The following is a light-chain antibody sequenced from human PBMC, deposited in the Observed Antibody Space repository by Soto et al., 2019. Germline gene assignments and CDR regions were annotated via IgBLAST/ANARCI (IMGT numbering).Light chain of an antibody. V-gene: IGLV2-14*01. Sequence: QSVLTQPASVSGSPGQSITISCTGTSSDVGGYNYVSWYQQHPGKVPKLMIYEVSNRPSGVSNRFSGSKSGNTASLTISELQTGDEADYYCSSYTSRRTLVFGTGTKATVL. J-gene: IGLJ1*01. CDR1: SSDVGGYNY. CDR2: EVS. CDR3: SSYTSRRTLV.